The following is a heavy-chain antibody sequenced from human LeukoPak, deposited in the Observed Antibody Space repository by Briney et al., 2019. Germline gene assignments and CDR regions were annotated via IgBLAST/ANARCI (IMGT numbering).Heavy chain of an antibody. CDR2: VYHSGSA. J-gene: IGHJ4*02. Sequence: PSGTLSLICAVSGVSISTNNWWSWVRQPPGKGLEWIGEVYHSGSANYNSSLKSRVTMFVDKSKNQFSLRLNSVTAADTAMYYCANSFSAVTTKHYWGQGALVTVSS. CDR1: GVSISTNNW. CDR3: ANSFSAVTTKHY. V-gene: IGHV4-4*02. D-gene: IGHD4-17*01.